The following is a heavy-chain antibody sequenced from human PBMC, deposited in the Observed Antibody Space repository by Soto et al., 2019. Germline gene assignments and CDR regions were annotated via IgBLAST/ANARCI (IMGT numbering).Heavy chain of an antibody. CDR3: ARDGVDEIDY. CDR2: IDIFSATI. Sequence: EVQLVESGGGLVQPGGSLRLSCAASGFTFSDYNMIWVRQAPGKGLQWVSYIDIFSATIYYADSVRGRFPISRDNAKNALYLQMNSLRAEDTAVYYCARDGVDEIDYWGQGTLVTVSS. CDR1: GFTFSDYN. V-gene: IGHV3-48*01. J-gene: IGHJ4*02. D-gene: IGHD2-15*01.